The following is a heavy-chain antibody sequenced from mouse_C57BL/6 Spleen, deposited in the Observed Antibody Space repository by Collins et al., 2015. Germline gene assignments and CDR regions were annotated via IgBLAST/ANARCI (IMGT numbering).Heavy chain of an antibody. Sequence: QIQLVQSGPELKKPGETVKISCKASGYTFXTYGMSWVKQAPGKGLKWMGWINTYSGVPTYADDFKGRFAFSLETSASTAYLQINNLKNEDTATYFCARDDYDESSYYAMDYWGQGTSVTVSS. V-gene: IGHV9-3*01. CDR2: INTYSGVP. D-gene: IGHD2-4*01. CDR3: ARDDYDESSYYAMDY. J-gene: IGHJ4*01. CDR1: GYTFXTYG.